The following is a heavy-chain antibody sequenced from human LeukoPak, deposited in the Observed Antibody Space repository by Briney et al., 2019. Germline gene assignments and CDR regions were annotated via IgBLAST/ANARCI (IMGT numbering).Heavy chain of an antibody. V-gene: IGHV4-39*01. J-gene: IGHJ4*02. Sequence: KPSETLSLTCTVSGGSISSSSYYWGWIRQPPGKGLEWIGSIYYSGSTYYNPSLKSRVTISVDTSKNQFSLKLSSVTAADTAVYYCARQWGKRWLQSPTPFDYWGQGTLVTVSS. CDR1: GGSISSSSYY. D-gene: IGHD5-24*01. CDR2: IYYSGST. CDR3: ARQWGKRWLQSPTPFDY.